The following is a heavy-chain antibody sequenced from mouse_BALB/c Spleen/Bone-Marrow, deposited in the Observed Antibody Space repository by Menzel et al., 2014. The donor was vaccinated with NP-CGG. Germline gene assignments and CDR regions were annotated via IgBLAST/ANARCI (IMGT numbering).Heavy chain of an antibody. CDR2: IAPGNGNT. V-gene: IGHV14-3*02. D-gene: IGHD1-3*01. J-gene: IGHJ3*01. CDR3: VRSPGEVNY. CDR1: GFNIKDAY. Sequence: EVKLVESGAELVKPGASVKLSCTASGFNIKDAYMHWMKQRPKQDLEWIGRIAPGNGNTQYDPKFQGRATITADTSSNTAYLHLISLTSEDTAVYYCVRSPGEVNYWGQGTLVTVSA.